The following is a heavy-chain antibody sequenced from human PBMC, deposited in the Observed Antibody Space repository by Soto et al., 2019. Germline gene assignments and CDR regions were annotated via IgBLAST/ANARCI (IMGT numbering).Heavy chain of an antibody. CDR2: IWYDGSNK. D-gene: IGHD6-6*01. CDR3: ARDLGRGSIAARPFY. CDR1: GFTFSSYG. J-gene: IGHJ4*02. Sequence: GGSLRLSCAASGFTFSSYGMHWVRQAPGKGLEWVAVIWYDGSNKYYADSVKGRFTISRDNSKNTLYLQIDSLRAEDTAVYYCARDLGRGSIAARPFYWGQGTLVTVSS. V-gene: IGHV3-33*01.